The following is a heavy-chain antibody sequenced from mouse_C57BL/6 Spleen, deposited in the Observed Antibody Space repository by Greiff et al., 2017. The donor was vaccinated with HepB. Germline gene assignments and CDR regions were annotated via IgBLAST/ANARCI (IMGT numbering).Heavy chain of an antibody. CDR2: IYPGSGST. J-gene: IGHJ1*03. CDR3: ARRSYYSNYDWYFDV. D-gene: IGHD2-5*01. CDR1: GYTFTSYW. V-gene: IGHV1-55*01. Sequence: QVQLQQPGAELVKPGASVKMSCKASGYTFTSYWITWVKQRPGQGLEWIGDIYPGSGSTNYNEKFKSKATLTVDTSSSTAYMQLSSLTSEDSAVYYCARRSYYSNYDWYFDVWGTGTTGTVSS.